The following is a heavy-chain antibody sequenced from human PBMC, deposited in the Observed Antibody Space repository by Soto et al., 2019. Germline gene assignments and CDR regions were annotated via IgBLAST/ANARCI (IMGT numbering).Heavy chain of an antibody. CDR2: INPNSGGT. Sequence: ASVKVSCKASGYTFTGYYMHWVRQAPGQGLEWMGWINPNSGGTNYAQKFQGWVTMTRDTSISTAYMELSRLRSDDTAVYYCARASPIAAPYNWFDPWGQGTLVTVSS. D-gene: IGHD6-13*01. CDR1: GYTFTGYY. CDR3: ARASPIAAPYNWFDP. V-gene: IGHV1-2*04. J-gene: IGHJ5*02.